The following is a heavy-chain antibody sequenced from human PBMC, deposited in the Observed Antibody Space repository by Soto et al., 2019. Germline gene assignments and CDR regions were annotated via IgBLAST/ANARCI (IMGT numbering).Heavy chain of an antibody. CDR1: GGSISSYY. CDR2: IYYSGST. Sequence: SETLSLTCTVSGGSISSYYWSWIRQPPGKGLEWIGYIYYSGSTNYNPSLKSRVTISVDTSKNQFSLKLTSVTAADTAVYYCAVYYYGTHPYYYYMDVWGKGTTVTVSS. J-gene: IGHJ6*03. V-gene: IGHV4-59*01. D-gene: IGHD3-10*01. CDR3: AVYYYGTHPYYYYMDV.